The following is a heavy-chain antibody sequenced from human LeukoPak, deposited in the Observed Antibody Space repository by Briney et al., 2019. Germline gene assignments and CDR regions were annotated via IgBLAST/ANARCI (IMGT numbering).Heavy chain of an antibody. D-gene: IGHD1-7*01. Sequence: SQTLSLTCTVSGGSISSRGYYWSWIRQPPGKGLEWIGYIYYSVSTYYNPSLKSRVTISVDTSKNQFSLELNSVTAADTAIYYCASWELRNLDAFDIWGQGTMVTVSS. CDR2: IYYSVST. CDR3: ASWELRNLDAFDI. V-gene: IGHV4-30-4*01. J-gene: IGHJ3*02. CDR1: GGSISSRGYY.